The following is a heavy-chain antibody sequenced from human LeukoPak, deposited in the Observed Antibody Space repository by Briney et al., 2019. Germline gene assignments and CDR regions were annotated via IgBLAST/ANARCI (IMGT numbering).Heavy chain of an antibody. CDR1: GGSVSTYY. CDR2: IHHGGST. CDR3: ARAYCTSTSCSWFDP. V-gene: IGHV4-59*02. D-gene: IGHD2-2*01. J-gene: IGHJ5*02. Sequence: SETLSLTCAVSGGSVSTYYWSWIRQPPGKGLEWIGYIHHGGSTNYNPSLKSRVTVSIDTSKNQFSLKLRSVTAADTAVYYCARAYCTSTSCSWFDPWGQGTLVTVSS.